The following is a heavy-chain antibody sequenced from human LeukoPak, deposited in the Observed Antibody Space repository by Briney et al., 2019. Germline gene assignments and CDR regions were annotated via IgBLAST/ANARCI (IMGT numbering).Heavy chain of an antibody. CDR2: ISSSSSYI. CDR3: ARALGTYYGMDV. CDR1: GFTFSSYS. J-gene: IGHJ6*02. Sequence: GGSLRLSRAASGFTFSSYSMNWVRQAPGKGLEWVSSISSSSSYIYYADSVKGRFTISRDNAKNSLYLQMNSLRAEDTAVYYCARALGTYYGMDVWGQGTTVTVSS. D-gene: IGHD3-16*02. V-gene: IGHV3-21*01.